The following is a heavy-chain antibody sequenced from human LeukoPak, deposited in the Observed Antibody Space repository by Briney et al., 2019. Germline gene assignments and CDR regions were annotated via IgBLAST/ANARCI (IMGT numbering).Heavy chain of an antibody. CDR1: GFTFSNYW. CDR3: LREETIVVIREPPP. J-gene: IGHJ4*02. D-gene: IGHD3-22*01. CDR2: MNQDGSDK. Sequence: GGSLRLSCAASGFTFSNYWMSWVRQAPGKGLEWVANMNQDGSDKYYVDSVKGRFTISRDNAKNSLYLQMNSLRAEDTAIYYCLREETIVVIREPPPRGQGTLVTVSS. V-gene: IGHV3-7*01.